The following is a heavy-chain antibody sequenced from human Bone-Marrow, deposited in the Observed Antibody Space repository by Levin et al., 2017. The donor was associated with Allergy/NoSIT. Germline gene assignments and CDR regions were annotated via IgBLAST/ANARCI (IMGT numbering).Heavy chain of an antibody. Sequence: GESLKISCKASGYTFTGYYIHWVRQAPGQGLEWMGCINPNSGGTTYAQKFQGWVTMTRDMSINTAYLELTRLRSADRAVYYCAKDQVWGSGTFFGLDVWGQGTTVTVSS. J-gene: IGHJ6*02. CDR1: GYTFTGYY. V-gene: IGHV1-2*04. D-gene: IGHD3-16*01. CDR2: INPNSGGT. CDR3: AKDQVWGSGTFFGLDV.